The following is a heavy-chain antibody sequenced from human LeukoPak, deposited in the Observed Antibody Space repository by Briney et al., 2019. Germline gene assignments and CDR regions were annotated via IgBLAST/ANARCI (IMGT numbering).Heavy chain of an antibody. CDR1: SGSISSSRSY. CDR3: AKDADSSGWNFDY. Sequence: PSETLSLTCTVSSGSISSSRSYWGWMRQPPGKGLEWIGSIYHSGTTYYNPSLRSRVTISVDTSRNQFSLKLSSVTAADTAVYYCAKDADSSGWNFDYWGQGTLVTVSS. D-gene: IGHD6-19*01. CDR2: IYHSGTT. J-gene: IGHJ4*02. V-gene: IGHV4-39*02.